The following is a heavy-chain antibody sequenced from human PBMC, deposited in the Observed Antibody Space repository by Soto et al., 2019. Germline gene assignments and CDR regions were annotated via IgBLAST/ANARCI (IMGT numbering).Heavy chain of an antibody. Sequence: QVHLVESGGGVVQPGRSLRLSCAASGFTFSTFALHWVRQAPGEGLEWVALISHDGRIEKYADSVKGRFTSSRDNSKNTLYMQMDSLRLEDTGVYYCARDGLPDDFRSGGYWFDPRGQGTQVTVSS. V-gene: IGHV3-30-3*01. J-gene: IGHJ5*02. CDR1: GFTFSTFA. CDR3: ARDGLPDDFRSGGYWFDP. CDR2: ISHDGRIE. D-gene: IGHD3-3*01.